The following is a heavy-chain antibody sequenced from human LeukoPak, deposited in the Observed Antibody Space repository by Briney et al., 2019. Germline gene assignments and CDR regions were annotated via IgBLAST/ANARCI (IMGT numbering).Heavy chain of an antibody. V-gene: IGHV3-23*01. CDR3: AKGYYRRGWYYFDY. J-gene: IGHJ4*02. CDR2: ISGGGGST. Sequence: QTGGSLRLSCAASGFSFSNYAMSWVRQAPGRGLEWVSTISGGGGSTYCADSVKGRFTISRDNSKNTLYLQMNSLRAEDTAVYYCAKGYYRRGWYYFDYGGKGTLVPVSS. D-gene: IGHD6-19*01. CDR1: GFSFSNYA.